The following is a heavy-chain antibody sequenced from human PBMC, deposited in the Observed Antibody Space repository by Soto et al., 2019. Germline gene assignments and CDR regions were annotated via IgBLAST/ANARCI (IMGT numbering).Heavy chain of an antibody. D-gene: IGHD6-13*01. V-gene: IGHV1-8*01. CDR3: ARALSPSSSWSLYYYYYYGMDV. Sequence: ASVKVSCKTSGYTFTSYDINWVRQATGQGLEWMGWMNPNSGNTGYAQKFQGRVTMTRNTSISTAYMELSSLRSEDTAVYYCARALSPSSSWSLYYYYYYGMDVWGQGTTVTVSS. CDR2: MNPNSGNT. CDR1: GYTFTSYD. J-gene: IGHJ6*02.